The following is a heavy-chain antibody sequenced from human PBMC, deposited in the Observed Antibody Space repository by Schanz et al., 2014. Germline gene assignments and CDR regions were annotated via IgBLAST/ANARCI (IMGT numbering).Heavy chain of an antibody. CDR1: GFTFSSYA. CDR2: ISGSGGST. D-gene: IGHD3-10*01. J-gene: IGHJ4*02. Sequence: EVQLVESGGGLVQPGGSLRLSCAASGFTFSSYAMSWVRQAPGKGLEWVSAISGSGGSTYYADSVKGRFTISRDNSKNTLYLQMNSLRAEDTAVYYCAKYRGYYRVSGSYRELEYWGQGTLVIVSS. V-gene: IGHV3-23*04. CDR3: AKYRGYYRVSGSYRELEY.